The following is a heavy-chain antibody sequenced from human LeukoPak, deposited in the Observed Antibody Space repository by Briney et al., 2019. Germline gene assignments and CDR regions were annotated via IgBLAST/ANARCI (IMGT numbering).Heavy chain of an antibody. CDR3: ARANYDYGDYGGAFDI. CDR2: ISYDGSNK. Sequence: PGGSLRLSCAASGFTFSSYGMHWVRQAPGKGLEWVAVISYDGSNKYYADSVKGRFTISRDNSKNTLYLQMNSLRAEDTAVYYCARANYDYGDYGGAFDIWGQGTMVTVSS. J-gene: IGHJ3*02. CDR1: GFTFSSYG. V-gene: IGHV3-30*03. D-gene: IGHD4-17*01.